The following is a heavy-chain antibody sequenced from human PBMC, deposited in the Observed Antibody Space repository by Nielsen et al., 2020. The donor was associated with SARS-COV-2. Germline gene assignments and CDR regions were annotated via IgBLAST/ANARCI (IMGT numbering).Heavy chain of an antibody. CDR3: SRLDTAMGSFDY. J-gene: IGHJ4*02. CDR1: GGTFSSYA. CDR2: IIPIFGTA. V-gene: IGHV1-69*13. D-gene: IGHD5-18*01. Sequence: SVKVSYNASGGTFSSYAIRWVRQAPGQGLEWMGGIIPIFGTANYAQKFTGRVTITADESTSTAYMELSSLRSEDTAVYYWSRLDTAMGSFDYWGQGTLVTVSS.